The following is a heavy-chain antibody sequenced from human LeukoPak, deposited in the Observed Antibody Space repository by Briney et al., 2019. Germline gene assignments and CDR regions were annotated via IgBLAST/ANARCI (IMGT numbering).Heavy chain of an antibody. CDR3: ARLVRATDYFDY. Sequence: SETLSLTCTVSGGSISSSTYYWGWIRQPPGKGLEWIGSFYYTESIYYNPSLESRVTISVDTSKNQFSLKVNSVTAADTAVFYCARLVRATDYFDYWGQGTLVTVSS. D-gene: IGHD1-26*01. CDR2: FYYTESI. J-gene: IGHJ4*02. CDR1: GGSISSSTYY. V-gene: IGHV4-39*01.